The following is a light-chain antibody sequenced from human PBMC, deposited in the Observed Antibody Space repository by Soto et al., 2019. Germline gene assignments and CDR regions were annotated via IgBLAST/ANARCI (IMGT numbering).Light chain of an antibody. CDR1: QSISSW. J-gene: IGKJ5*01. CDR2: DAS. V-gene: IGKV1-5*01. Sequence: IQMTQSPSSVSASVGYRVTITCRASQSISSWLAWYQQKPGKAPKLLIYDASSLESGVPSRFSGGGSGTEFTLTISSLQPDDFATYYCQQYNSYSITFGQGTRLEI. CDR3: QQYNSYSIT.